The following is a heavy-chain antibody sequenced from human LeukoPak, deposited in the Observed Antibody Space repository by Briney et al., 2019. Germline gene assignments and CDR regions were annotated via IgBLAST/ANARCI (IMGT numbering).Heavy chain of an antibody. CDR1: GFTFSSYA. V-gene: IGHV3-23*01. Sequence: PGGSLRLSCAASGFTFSSYAMSWVRQAPGKGLEWVSTISGSGGTTFYADSARGRFTISRDNSENTLYLQMNSLRAEDTAVYYCAKDLGGSGSPSRPLIDYWGQGTLVTVSS. CDR3: AKDLGGSGSPSRPLIDY. D-gene: IGHD3-10*01. J-gene: IGHJ4*02. CDR2: ISGSGGTT.